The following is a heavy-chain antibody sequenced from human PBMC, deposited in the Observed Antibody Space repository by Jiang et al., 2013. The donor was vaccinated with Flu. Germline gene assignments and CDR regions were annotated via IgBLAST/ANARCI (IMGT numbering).Heavy chain of an antibody. D-gene: IGHD6-19*01. CDR2: ISYGGRT. Sequence: GSGLVKPSETLPLTCSVSGASISDYYWSWIRQSPGKGLEWIGYISYGGRTNYNPSLKSRLTMSIDASKNQFSLKMTSVTAADTAIYFCASGTLAGSTDAFDVWGQGTVVTVSS. J-gene: IGHJ3*01. CDR3: ASGTLAGSTDAFDV. V-gene: IGHV4-59*01. CDR1: GASISDYY.